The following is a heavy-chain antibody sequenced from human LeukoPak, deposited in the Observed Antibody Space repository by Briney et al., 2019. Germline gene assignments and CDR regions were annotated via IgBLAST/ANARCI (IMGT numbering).Heavy chain of an antibody. CDR1: GDSINSLDL. J-gene: IGHJ4*02. CDR2: MYLSGTT. Sequence: SGTLSLTCTVSGDSINSLDLWSWVRQPPGKGLEWIGEMYLSGTTHSNPSVKSRVTISIDKSKNQFFLNLSSVTAADTSVYYCAGLVGRYSSGLYYYYFDYWGQGTLVTVSS. D-gene: IGHD3-22*01. CDR3: AGLVGRYSSGLYYYYFDY. V-gene: IGHV4-4*02.